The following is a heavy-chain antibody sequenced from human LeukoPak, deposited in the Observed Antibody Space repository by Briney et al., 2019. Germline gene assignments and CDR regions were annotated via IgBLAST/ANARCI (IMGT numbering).Heavy chain of an antibody. V-gene: IGHV3-23*01. D-gene: IGHD4-17*01. CDR1: GFTFSSYA. CDR3: AKVRRSTTVKRDAFDI. Sequence: GGSLRLSCAASGFTFSSYAMSWVRQAPGKGLEWVPAISGSGGSTYYADSVKGRFTISRDNSKNTLYLQMNSLRAEDTAVYYCAKVRRSTTVKRDAFDIWGQGTMVTVSS. J-gene: IGHJ3*02. CDR2: ISGSGGST.